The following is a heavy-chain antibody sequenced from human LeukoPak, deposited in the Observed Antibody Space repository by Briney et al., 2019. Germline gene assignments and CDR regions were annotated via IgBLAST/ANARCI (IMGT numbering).Heavy chain of an antibody. CDR2: INPNSGGT. D-gene: IGHD3-9*01. CDR3: ARVHYDILTGYIL. J-gene: IGHJ4*02. Sequence: ASVKASCKASGYTFPNYGVTWVRQAPGQGLEWMGWINPNSGGTNYAQKFQGRVTMTRDTSISTAYMELSRLRSDDAAVYYCARVHYDILTGYILWGQGTLVTVSS. V-gene: IGHV1-2*02. CDR1: GYTFPNYG.